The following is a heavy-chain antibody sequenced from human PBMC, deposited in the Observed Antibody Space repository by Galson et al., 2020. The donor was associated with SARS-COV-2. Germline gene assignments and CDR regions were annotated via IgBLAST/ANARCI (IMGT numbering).Heavy chain of an antibody. V-gene: IGHV3-30*18. CDR3: AKQVGSYGDYSYFDY. CDR1: GFTFSSYG. J-gene: IGHJ4*02. CDR2: ISYDGSNK. Sequence: GESLKISCAASGFTFSSYGMHWVRQAPGKGLEWVAVISYDGSNKYYADSVKGRFTISRDNSKNTLYLQMNSLRAEDTAVYYCAKQVGSYGDYSYFDYWGQGTLVTVSS. D-gene: IGHD4-17*01.